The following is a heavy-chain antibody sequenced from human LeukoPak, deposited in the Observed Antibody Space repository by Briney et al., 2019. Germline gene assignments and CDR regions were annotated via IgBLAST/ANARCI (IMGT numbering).Heavy chain of an antibody. V-gene: IGHV3-20*01. CDR2: INWDGGST. CDR3: ARSSGNYYYYGMDV. Sequence: GGSLRLSCAASGFTFVDYGMSWVRQAPGKGLEWVSGINWDGGSTGSADTVKGRFTISRDNAKHSLYLQMNSLRADDTALYHCARSSGNYYYYGMDVWGQGTTVTVSS. J-gene: IGHJ6*02. CDR1: GFTFVDYG.